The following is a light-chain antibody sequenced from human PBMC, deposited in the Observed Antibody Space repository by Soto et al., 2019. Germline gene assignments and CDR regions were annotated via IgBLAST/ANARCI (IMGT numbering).Light chain of an antibody. CDR3: QKYDNPEVN. V-gene: IGKV1-33*01. CDR2: DSS. Sequence: DSQMTPSPSSVSACVGYRFTITVRASQDISKFLNWYQQKPGKAPKLLIYDSSILETGVQSRFSGSGSGKDFTLTISSMQHEDIETYYCQKYDNPEVNFGGGNTVDIK. J-gene: IGKJ4*01. CDR1: QDISKF.